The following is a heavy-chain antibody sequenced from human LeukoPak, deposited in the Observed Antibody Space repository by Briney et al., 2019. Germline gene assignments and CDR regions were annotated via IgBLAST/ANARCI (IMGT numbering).Heavy chain of an antibody. CDR1: GDSISPYY. CDR2: VFYTGST. D-gene: IGHD1-26*01. J-gene: IGHJ4*02. V-gene: IGHV4-59*01. Sequence: SETLSLTCTVSGDSISPYYWSWIRQPPGGGLEWIGYVFYTGSTNYNPSLRSRVTISVDTSRNQFSLKLTSVTAADTAVYYCARTSSGYSTLGYWGQGTLVTVSS. CDR3: ARTSSGYSTLGY.